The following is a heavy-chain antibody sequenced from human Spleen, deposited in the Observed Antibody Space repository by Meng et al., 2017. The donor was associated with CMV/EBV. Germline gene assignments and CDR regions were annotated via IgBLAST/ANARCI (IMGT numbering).Heavy chain of an antibody. CDR1: GGSVTGGSYF. CDR2: VLYSGST. D-gene: IGHD2-2*01. V-gene: IGHV4-61*01. J-gene: IGHJ3*02. Sequence: SETLSLTCIVSGGSVTGGSYFWSWIRQPPGRGLECIGYVLYSGSTNYNPSLESRVTISLDTSKNQFSLNLKSVTAADTAVYYCARADPAALLAFDIWGPGTVVTVSS. CDR3: ARADPAALLAFDI.